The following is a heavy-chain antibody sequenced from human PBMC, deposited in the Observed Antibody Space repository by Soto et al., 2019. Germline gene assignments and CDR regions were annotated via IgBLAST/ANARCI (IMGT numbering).Heavy chain of an antibody. V-gene: IGHV1-3*01. CDR3: ARELQGLYYFDY. D-gene: IGHD2-15*01. Sequence: SGEASGYSILSAAIRCVGQAPGQRLEWMGWINAGNGNTKYSQKFQGRVTITRDTSASTAYMELTSLRSEDTAVYYCARELQGLYYFDYWIQGTLVT. CDR1: GYSILSAA. J-gene: IGHJ4*02. CDR2: INAGNGNT.